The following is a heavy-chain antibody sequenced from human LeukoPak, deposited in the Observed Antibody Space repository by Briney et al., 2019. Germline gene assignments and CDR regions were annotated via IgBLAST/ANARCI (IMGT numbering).Heavy chain of an antibody. V-gene: IGHV1-2*02. Sequence: ASVKVSCKAPGYTFSGYYIHWVRQAPGQGLEWMGWINPNSGGTNFAQKFQGRVTMTTDTSISTAYIDLSRLTSDDAALYYCARPRNLVGASPLGYWGQGTLVTVSS. CDR3: ARPRNLVGASPLGY. CDR1: GYTFSGYY. J-gene: IGHJ4*02. D-gene: IGHD1-26*01. CDR2: INPNSGGT.